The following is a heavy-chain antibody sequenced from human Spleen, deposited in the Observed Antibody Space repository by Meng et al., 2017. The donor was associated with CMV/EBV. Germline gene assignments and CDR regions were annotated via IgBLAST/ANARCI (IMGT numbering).Heavy chain of an antibody. J-gene: IGHJ4*02. CDR3: ARDLGSGSSEY. V-gene: IGHV3-30*04. CDR2: ISYDGSNK. Sequence: GGSLRLSCAASGFTFSSYAMHWVRQAPGKGLEWVAVISYDGSNKYYADSVKGRFTISRDNSKNTLYLQMNSLRAEDTAVYYCARDLGSGSSEYWGQGTLVTVSS. CDR1: GFTFSSYA. D-gene: IGHD3-10*01.